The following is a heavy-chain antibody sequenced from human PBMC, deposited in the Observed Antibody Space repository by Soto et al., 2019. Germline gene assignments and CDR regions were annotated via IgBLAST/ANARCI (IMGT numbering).Heavy chain of an antibody. Sequence: QVQLVQSGAEVKKPGASVRVSCKASGYTFTSSDVYWVRQATGQGLELMGWMNPNTGNTGYAQKLQGRVTMTRNTSISTADKEQSSLRSEDTAVYYCATGSNHCSGGSCSSGSFDPWGQGTPVTVSS. CDR3: ATGSNHCSGGSCSSGSFDP. CDR2: MNPNTGNT. V-gene: IGHV1-8*01. CDR1: GYTFTSSD. D-gene: IGHD2-15*01. J-gene: IGHJ5*02.